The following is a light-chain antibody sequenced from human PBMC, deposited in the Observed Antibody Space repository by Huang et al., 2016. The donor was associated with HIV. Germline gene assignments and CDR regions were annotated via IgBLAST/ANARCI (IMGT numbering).Light chain of an antibody. J-gene: IGKJ2*01. CDR1: QIIDSTY. CDR2: DAS. V-gene: IGKV3-20*01. CDR3: QHYASHPPMYT. Sequence: VLTQSHGTLSLSPGDGATLSCRASQIIDSTYFAWYQQRPGQDPRLLIYDASSRATGISDRFSGGGSGTDFTLTISKVEPEYFAVYYCQHYASHPPMYTFGQGTKLEIK.